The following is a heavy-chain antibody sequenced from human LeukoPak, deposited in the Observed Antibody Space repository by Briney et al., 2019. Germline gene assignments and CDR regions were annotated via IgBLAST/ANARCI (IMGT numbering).Heavy chain of an antibody. CDR1: GGTFSSYA. J-gene: IGHJ6*02. D-gene: IGHD3-10*01. Sequence: ASVTVSFKASGGTFSSYAISWVRQAPGQGLEWMGRIIPILGIANYAQKFQGRVTITADKSTSTAYMELSSLRSEDTAVYYCASPHYYGSGRRPPSRTGTQGYYYYGMDVWGQGTTVTVSS. V-gene: IGHV1-69*04. CDR3: ASPHYYGSGRRPPSRTGTQGYYYYGMDV. CDR2: IIPILGIA.